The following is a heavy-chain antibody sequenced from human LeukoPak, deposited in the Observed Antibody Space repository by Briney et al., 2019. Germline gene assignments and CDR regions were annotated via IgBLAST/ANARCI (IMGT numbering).Heavy chain of an antibody. D-gene: IGHD3-3*01. CDR2: IKPDGSDE. Sequence: GGSLRLSCVASGFIFRNYWMTWVRQAPGKGLEWVANIKPDGSDENYVDSVKGRFTIFRDNAKNSLYLQMNSLRAEDTALYYCASTIFGGFDPWGQGTLVTVSS. CDR3: ASTIFGGFDP. J-gene: IGHJ5*02. CDR1: GFIFRNYW. V-gene: IGHV3-7*03.